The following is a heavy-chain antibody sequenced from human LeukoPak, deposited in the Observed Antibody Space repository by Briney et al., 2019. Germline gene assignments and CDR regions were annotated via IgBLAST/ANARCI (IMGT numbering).Heavy chain of an antibody. CDR2: IYNSGST. CDR1: GGSISSSTYY. CDR3: ARQAYSSNLGWFDP. J-gene: IGHJ5*02. V-gene: IGHV4-39*01. D-gene: IGHD6-13*01. Sequence: PSETLSLTHSVSGGSISSSTYYCGWIRQPPRKGLERIGNIYNSGSTYYNPSPKSRVTISVDTSKNQFSLKLSSVTAADTAVYYCARQAYSSNLGWFDPWGQGTLVTVSS.